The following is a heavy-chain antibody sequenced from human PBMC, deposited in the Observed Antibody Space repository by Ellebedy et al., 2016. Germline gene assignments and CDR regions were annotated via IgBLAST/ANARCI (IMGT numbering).Heavy chain of an antibody. J-gene: IGHJ5*02. Sequence: ASVKVSCXASGYTFTTFSITWVRQVPGQGLEWMGFVNTFSGNTKFAQKFQGRVSMTTDSSTHTAYMDLRSLRSDDTAFYYCAADIVATIGNWFDPWGQGTLVTVSS. CDR3: AADIVATIGNWFDP. V-gene: IGHV1-18*04. CDR2: VNTFSGNT. CDR1: GYTFTTFS. D-gene: IGHD5-12*01.